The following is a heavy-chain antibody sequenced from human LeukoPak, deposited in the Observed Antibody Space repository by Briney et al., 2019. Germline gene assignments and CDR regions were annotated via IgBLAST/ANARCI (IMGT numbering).Heavy chain of an antibody. Sequence: PGGSLRLSCAASGFAFSSYWMSWVRQAPGKGLEWVANIKQDGSEKYYVDSVKGRLTISRDNAKNSLSLQMNSLRAEDTAVYYCARGSARLDSRDGYPDYWGQGTLATVSS. CDR1: GFAFSSYW. CDR3: ARGSARLDSRDGYPDY. V-gene: IGHV3-7*01. CDR2: IKQDGSEK. D-gene: IGHD5-24*01. J-gene: IGHJ4*02.